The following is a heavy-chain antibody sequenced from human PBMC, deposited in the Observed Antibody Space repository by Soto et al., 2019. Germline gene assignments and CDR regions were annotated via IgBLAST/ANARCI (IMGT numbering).Heavy chain of an antibody. CDR1: GFTFSSYA. D-gene: IGHD6-19*01. CDR3: AKRGYSSGWPDY. CDR2: ISGSGGST. V-gene: IGHV3-23*01. Sequence: GESLKISCAASGFTFSSYAMSWVRQAPGKGLEWVSAISGSGGSTYYADSVKGRFTISRDNSKNTLYLQMNSLRAEDTAVYYCAKRGYSSGWPDYWGQGTLVTVSS. J-gene: IGHJ4*02.